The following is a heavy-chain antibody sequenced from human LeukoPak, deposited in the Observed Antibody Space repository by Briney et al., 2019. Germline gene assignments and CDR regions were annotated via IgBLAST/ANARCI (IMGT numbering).Heavy chain of an antibody. CDR3: ARDWKQWLADY. D-gene: IGHD6-19*01. CDR1: GFTFSSYW. V-gene: IGHV3-7*03. J-gene: IGHJ4*02. Sequence: GGSLRLSCAASGFTFSSYWVSWVRQAPGKGLEWVANINEDGSEKFYVDSVKGRFTISRDSAKNSLYLQMTSLKVDDTAVYYCARDWKQWLADYWGQGILVTVSS. CDR2: INEDGSEK.